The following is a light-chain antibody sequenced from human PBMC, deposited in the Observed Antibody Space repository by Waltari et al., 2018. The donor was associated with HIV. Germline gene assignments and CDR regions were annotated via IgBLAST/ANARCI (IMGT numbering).Light chain of an antibody. J-gene: IGLJ3*02. Sequence: QSALTQPASVSGSPGQSITISCTGTRSDVGSYNLVSWYQHHPGKAPKPIISEVSKRPSGVSNRFPGSKSCTTASLTISGLQAEDEADYHCCSYAHNDPWVFGGGTRLTVL. CDR1: RSDVGSYNL. V-gene: IGLV2-23*02. CDR2: EVS. CDR3: CSYAHNDPWV.